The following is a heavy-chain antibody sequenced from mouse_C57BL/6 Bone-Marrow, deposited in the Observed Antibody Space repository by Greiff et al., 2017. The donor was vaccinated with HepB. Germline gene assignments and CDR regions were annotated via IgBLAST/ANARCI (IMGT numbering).Heavy chain of an antibody. CDR2: IRLKSDNYAT. D-gene: IGHD2-3*01. CDR1: GFTFSNYW. V-gene: IGHV6-3*01. J-gene: IGHJ4*01. Sequence: EVMLVESGGGLVQPGGSMKLSCVASGFTFSNYWMNWVRQSPEKGLEWVAQIRLKSDNYATHYAESVKGRFTISRDYSKSSVYLHMNNLRAEDTGIYYCTYDCYLYYYALDYWGQGTSVTVSS. CDR3: TYDCYLYYYALDY.